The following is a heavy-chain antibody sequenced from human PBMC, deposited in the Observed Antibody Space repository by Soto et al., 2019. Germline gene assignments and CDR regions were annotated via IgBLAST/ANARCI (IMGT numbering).Heavy chain of an antibody. CDR3: AKVLPGYYDSSGYLFDY. J-gene: IGHJ4*02. V-gene: IGHV3-30*18. CDR1: GFTFSSYG. Sequence: QVQLVESGGGVVQPGRSLRLSCAASGFTFSSYGMHWVRQAPGKGLEWVAVISYDGSNKYYADSVKGRFTISRDNSXNXQYLQMNSLRAEDTAVYYCAKVLPGYYDSSGYLFDYWGQGTLVTVSS. CDR2: ISYDGSNK. D-gene: IGHD3-22*01.